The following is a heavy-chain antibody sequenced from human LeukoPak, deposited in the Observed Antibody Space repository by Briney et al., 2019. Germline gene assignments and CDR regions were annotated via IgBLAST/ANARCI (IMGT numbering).Heavy chain of an antibody. CDR2: ISGSTSGSGGST. CDR3: AKEGIAVASFDY. Sequence: GASLRLSCAASGFAFSAYAMSWVRQAPGKGLEWVSAISGSTSGSGGSTYYADSVKGRFTISRDNSKNTLFLQLNSLRAEDTAVYYCAKEGIAVASFDYWGQGTLVTVSS. D-gene: IGHD6-19*01. CDR1: GFAFSAYA. J-gene: IGHJ4*02. V-gene: IGHV3-23*01.